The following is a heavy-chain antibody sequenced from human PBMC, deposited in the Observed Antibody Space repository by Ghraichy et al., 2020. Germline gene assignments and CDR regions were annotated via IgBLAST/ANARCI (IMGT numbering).Heavy chain of an antibody. D-gene: IGHD3-22*01. CDR2: IYHSGTT. V-gene: IGHV4-30-2*01. Sequence: LSCAVSGGSINSGSFSWSWIRQPPGKGLEWIGYIYHSGTTYYNPSLKSRVTISLDDSKNQFSLKLSSVTAADTAVYYCARAPYDDDGFYDDGFDVWGQGIMFTVSS. CDR1: GGSINSGSFS. CDR3: ARAPYDDDGFYDDGFDV. J-gene: IGHJ3*01.